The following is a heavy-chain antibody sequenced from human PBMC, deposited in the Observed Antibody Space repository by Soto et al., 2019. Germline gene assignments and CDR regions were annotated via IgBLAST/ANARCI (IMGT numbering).Heavy chain of an antibody. J-gene: IGHJ4*02. CDR1: GFTFSSYG. Sequence: GGSLRLSCAASGFTFSSYGMHWVRQAPGKGLEWVAVISYDGSNKYYADSVKGRFTISRDNSENTLYLQMNSLRAEDTAVYYCAKDQPSYGSGSYYNVGYWGQGTLVTVSS. CDR2: ISYDGSNK. D-gene: IGHD3-10*01. CDR3: AKDQPSYGSGSYYNVGY. V-gene: IGHV3-30*18.